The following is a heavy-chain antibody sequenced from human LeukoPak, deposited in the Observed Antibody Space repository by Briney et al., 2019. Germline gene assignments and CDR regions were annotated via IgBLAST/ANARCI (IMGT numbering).Heavy chain of an antibody. Sequence: ASVKVSCKASGYTFTGYYVHWVRQAPGQGLEWMGWINPNSGGTNYAQKFQGRVTMTRDTSISTAYMELSRLRSDDTAVYYCARGHGSYLSYYGMDVWGQGTTVTVSS. CDR3: ARGHGSYLSYYGMDV. V-gene: IGHV1-2*02. CDR2: INPNSGGT. J-gene: IGHJ6*02. CDR1: GYTFTGYY. D-gene: IGHD1-26*01.